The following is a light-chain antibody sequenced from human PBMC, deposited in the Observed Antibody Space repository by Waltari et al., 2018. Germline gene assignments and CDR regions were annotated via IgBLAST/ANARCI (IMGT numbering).Light chain of an antibody. V-gene: IGKV1-39*01. Sequence: DIQMTQSPSSLSASVGDRVTITCRASQSISRYLNWYQQKPGKAPKLLISGASSLRSGVPSRFSGSGAGTDFTLTISSLQPEDFASYYCQQAYSTLYTFGQGTTLEI. CDR1: QSISRY. J-gene: IGKJ2*01. CDR3: QQAYSTLYT. CDR2: GAS.